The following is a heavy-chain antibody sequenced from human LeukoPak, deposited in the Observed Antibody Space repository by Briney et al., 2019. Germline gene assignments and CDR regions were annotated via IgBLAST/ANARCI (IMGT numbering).Heavy chain of an antibody. Sequence: TGVSLRLSCAASGFTFTSYSMNWVRQAPGKGQEWVSSISSSSSYIYYADSVKDRFTISTDNAKNSLYLQINSLRAEDTAVYYCVRDAIKYYYDSRGYYTNWFDPWGQGTLVTVSS. CDR1: GFTFTSYS. CDR2: ISSSSSYI. V-gene: IGHV3-21*01. D-gene: IGHD3-22*01. CDR3: VRDAIKYYYDSRGYYTNWFDP. J-gene: IGHJ5*02.